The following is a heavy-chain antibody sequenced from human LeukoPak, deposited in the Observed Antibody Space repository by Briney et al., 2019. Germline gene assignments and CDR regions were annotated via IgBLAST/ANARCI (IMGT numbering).Heavy chain of an antibody. V-gene: IGHV3-30*04. Sequence: PGGSLRLSCAASGFTFSSYAMHWVRQAPGKGLEWVAVISYDGSNKYYADSVKGRFTISRDNAKNSLYLQMNSLRAEDTAVYYCARGGDYGSGSYRSWGQGTLVTVSS. CDR3: ARGGDYGSGSYRS. CDR1: GFTFSSYA. J-gene: IGHJ5*02. CDR2: ISYDGSNK. D-gene: IGHD3-10*01.